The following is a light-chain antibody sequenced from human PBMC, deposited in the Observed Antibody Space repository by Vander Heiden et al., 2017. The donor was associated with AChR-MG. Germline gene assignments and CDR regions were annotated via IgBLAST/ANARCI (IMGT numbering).Light chain of an antibody. Sequence: QSVLTQPPPVSGAPGQRVTIPCPGSSSNIGAGYDVHWYQQLPGTAPKLLIYGNSNRPSGVPDRFSGSKSGTSASLAITGLQAEDEADYYCQSYDSSLSGPVVFGGGTKLTVL. CDR3: QSYDSSLSGPVV. V-gene: IGLV1-40*01. J-gene: IGLJ2*01. CDR2: GNS. CDR1: SSNIGAGYD.